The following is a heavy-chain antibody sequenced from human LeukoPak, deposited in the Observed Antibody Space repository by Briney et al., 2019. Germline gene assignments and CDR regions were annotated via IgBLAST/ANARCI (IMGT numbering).Heavy chain of an antibody. Sequence: SVKVSCKASGGTFSSYAISWVRQAPGQGLEWMGGIIPIFGTANYAQKFQGRVTITADKSTSTAYMELSSLRSEDTAVYYCARDVFDIVVVPAAIGKNNWFDPWGQGTLVTVSS. CDR3: ARDVFDIVVVPAAIGKNNWFDP. D-gene: IGHD2-2*01. CDR1: GGTFSSYA. V-gene: IGHV1-69*06. CDR2: IIPIFGTA. J-gene: IGHJ5*02.